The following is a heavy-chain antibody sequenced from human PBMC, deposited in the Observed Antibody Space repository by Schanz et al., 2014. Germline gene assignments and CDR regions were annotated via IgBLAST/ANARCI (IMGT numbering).Heavy chain of an antibody. Sequence: EVQLVESGGGLVQPGGSLRLSCAASGFTVSNNYMSWVRQAPGKGLECVSIIYSDGSAYYVDSVKGRFTISRDNSKNTLYLQMNSLRAEDTALYFCAKDPHKDYGGKPQAFDIWGQGTMVTVSS. CDR3: AKDPHKDYGGKPQAFDI. CDR1: GFTVSNNY. CDR2: IYSDGSA. J-gene: IGHJ3*02. V-gene: IGHV3-66*01. D-gene: IGHD4-17*01.